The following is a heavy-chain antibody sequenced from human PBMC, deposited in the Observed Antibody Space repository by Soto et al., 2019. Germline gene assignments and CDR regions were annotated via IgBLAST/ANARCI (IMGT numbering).Heavy chain of an antibody. J-gene: IGHJ4*02. CDR2: INPNSGGT. Sequence: ASVKVSCKASGYTFTGYYMHWVRQAPGQGLEWMGWINPNSGGTNYAQKFQGWVTMTRDTSISTAYMEPSRLRSDDTAVYYCARDPHTYGSGSYPTYYFDYWGQGTLVTVSS. CDR1: GYTFTGYY. CDR3: ARDPHTYGSGSYPTYYFDY. V-gene: IGHV1-2*04. D-gene: IGHD3-10*01.